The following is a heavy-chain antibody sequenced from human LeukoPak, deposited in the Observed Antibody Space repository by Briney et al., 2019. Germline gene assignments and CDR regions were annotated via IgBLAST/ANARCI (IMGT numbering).Heavy chain of an antibody. CDR2: INTKTGRT. V-gene: IGHV1-2*02. D-gene: IGHD3-3*01. CDR1: GYSFTDYY. J-gene: IGHJ5*02. CDR3: ARADFIDAGPYLVGP. Sequence: ASVKVSCKTSGYSFTDYYIHWVRQAPGQGLEWMAWINTKTGRTSSARKFQGRVTMTRDPSITTVYMDMAWLTSDDTAIYFCARADFIDAGPYLVGPWGQGTLVTVSS.